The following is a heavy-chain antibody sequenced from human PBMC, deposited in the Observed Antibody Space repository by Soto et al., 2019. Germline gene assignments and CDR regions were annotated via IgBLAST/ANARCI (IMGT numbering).Heavy chain of an antibody. D-gene: IGHD3-22*01. CDR1: GYTFTSYY. CDR2: INPSGGST. V-gene: IGHV1-46*01. Sequence: ASVKVSCKAYGYTFTSYYMHWVRQAPGQGLEWMGIINPSGGSTSYAQKFQGRVTMTRDTSTSTVCMELSSLRSEDTAVYYCARDLGRGYYDSSGYFFDYWGQGTLVTAPQ. J-gene: IGHJ4*02. CDR3: ARDLGRGYYDSSGYFFDY.